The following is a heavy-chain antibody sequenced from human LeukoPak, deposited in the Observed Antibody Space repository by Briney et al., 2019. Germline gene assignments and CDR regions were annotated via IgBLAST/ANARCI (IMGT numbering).Heavy chain of an antibody. CDR3: ARDYGNYDFWSGYPAY. CDR2: ISYDGSNK. J-gene: IGHJ4*02. CDR1: GFTFSSYA. Sequence: GRSLRLSCAASGFTFSSYAMHWVRQAPGKGLEWVAVISYDGSNKYYADSVKGRFTISRDNSKNTLYLQMNSLRAEDTAVYYCARDYGNYDFWSGYPAYWGQGTLVTVSS. V-gene: IGHV3-30*04. D-gene: IGHD3-3*01.